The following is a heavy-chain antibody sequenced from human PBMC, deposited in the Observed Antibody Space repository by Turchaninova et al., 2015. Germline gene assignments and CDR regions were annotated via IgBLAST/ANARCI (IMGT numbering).Heavy chain of an antibody. CDR2: TNPNSGGT. Sequence: QVQLVQSGAEVKKPGASVKVSCKASGYTFTDSYLHWVRQDPGQGLEGMGRTNPNSGGTNSAKRFQGRVTLTRDTSISTAYMELDHLRSDDTAMYYCSTLTVVITTQDHWGQGTLVTVSS. V-gene: IGHV1-2*06. CDR1: GYTFTDSY. D-gene: IGHD3-9*01. CDR3: STLTVVITTQDH. J-gene: IGHJ4*02.